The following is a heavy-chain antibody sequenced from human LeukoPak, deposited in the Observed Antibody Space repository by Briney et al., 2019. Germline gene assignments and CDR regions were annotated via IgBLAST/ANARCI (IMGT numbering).Heavy chain of an antibody. CDR3: ATCGSSRNPYYYYYMDV. D-gene: IGHD6-13*01. J-gene: IGHJ6*03. V-gene: IGHV4-59*12. CDR2: IYYSGST. Sequence: PSETLSLTCTVSGGSISSYYWSWIRQPPGKGLEWIGYIYYSGSTNYNPSLKSRVTMSVDTSKNQFSLKLSSVTAADTAVYYCATCGSSRNPYYYYYMDVWGKGTTVTVSS. CDR1: GGSISSYY.